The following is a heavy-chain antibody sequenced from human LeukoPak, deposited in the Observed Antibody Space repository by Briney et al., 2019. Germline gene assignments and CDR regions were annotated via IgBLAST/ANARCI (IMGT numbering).Heavy chain of an antibody. J-gene: IGHJ4*02. V-gene: IGHV1-2*02. CDR1: GYTFTCYY. D-gene: IGHD3-10*01. CDR2: INPNSGGT. Sequence: GASVKVSCKASGYTFTCYYMHWVRQAPGQGLEWMGWINPNSGGTNYAQKFQGRVTMTRDTSISTAYMELSRLRSDDTAVYYCARAEGYYYGSGSYSPLFDYWGQGTLVTVSS. CDR3: ARAEGYYYGSGSYSPLFDY.